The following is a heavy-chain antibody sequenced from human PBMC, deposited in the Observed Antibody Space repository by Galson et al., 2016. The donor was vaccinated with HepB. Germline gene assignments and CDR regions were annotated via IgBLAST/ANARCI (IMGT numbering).Heavy chain of an antibody. V-gene: IGHV1-69*13. Sequence: SVKVSCKASGGTFGGYPISWVRQAPGQGLEWMGVIMPLFGTTNYAQTFQGRVTITADESTSPAFMDLSSLRSADTAVYYCATDAPRGFGYYSRWGQGTLVTVSS. CDR1: GGTFGGYP. CDR2: IMPLFGTT. D-gene: IGHD3-22*01. J-gene: IGHJ4*02. CDR3: ATDAPRGFGYYSR.